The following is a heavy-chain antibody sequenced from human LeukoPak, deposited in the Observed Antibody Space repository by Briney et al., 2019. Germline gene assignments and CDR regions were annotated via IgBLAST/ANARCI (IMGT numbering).Heavy chain of an antibody. D-gene: IGHD6-13*01. J-gene: IGHJ4*02. Sequence: SETLSLTCTVSGDSISSSSYYWGWIRQPPGKGLEWIGSIYYSGSTYYNPSLKSRVTISVDTSKNQFSLKLSSVTAADTAVYYCARRGGIAAADNYWGQGTLVTVSS. CDR1: GDSISSSSYY. CDR2: IYYSGST. V-gene: IGHV4-39*01. CDR3: ARRGGIAAADNY.